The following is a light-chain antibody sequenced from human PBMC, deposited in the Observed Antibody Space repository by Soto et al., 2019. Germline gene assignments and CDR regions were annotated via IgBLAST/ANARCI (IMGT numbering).Light chain of an antibody. CDR2: TTS. CDR1: QSISSY. CDR3: QQCHSAPLT. Sequence: DIQMTQSPSSLSASVGDRVTITCRASQSISSYLNWYQQKPGKAPKLLIYTTSNLHTGVPSRFSGSGSGTDFTLTISSLQPEDFATYYCQQCHSAPLTFGRGTKVEIK. J-gene: IGKJ4*01. V-gene: IGKV1-39*01.